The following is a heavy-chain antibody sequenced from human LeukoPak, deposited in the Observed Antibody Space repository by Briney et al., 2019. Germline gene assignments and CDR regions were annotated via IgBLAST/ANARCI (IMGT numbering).Heavy chain of an antibody. Sequence: GESLKISCKGSGYSFTSYWIGWVRQMPGKGLEWMGIIYPGDSDTRYSPSFQGQVTISADKSISTAYLQWSSLKASDTAMYYCARMEYSSSSGYYYYGMDVWGRGTTVTVSS. J-gene: IGHJ6*02. CDR1: GYSFTSYW. CDR2: IYPGDSDT. V-gene: IGHV5-51*01. CDR3: ARMEYSSSSGYYYYGMDV. D-gene: IGHD6-6*01.